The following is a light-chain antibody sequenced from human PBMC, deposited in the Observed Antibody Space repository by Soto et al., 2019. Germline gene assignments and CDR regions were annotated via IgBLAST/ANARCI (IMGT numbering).Light chain of an antibody. J-gene: IGLJ2*01. CDR3: QTWDTGIRV. V-gene: IGLV4-69*01. CDR1: SGHSTYA. CDR2: LNSDGSH. Sequence: QPVLTQSPSASASLGASVKLTCTLSSGHSTYAIAWHRQQPEKGPRYLMKLNSDGSHNKGDGIPDRFSGSSSGAERYLTISSLQSEDEADYYCQTWDTGIRVFGGGTKLTVL.